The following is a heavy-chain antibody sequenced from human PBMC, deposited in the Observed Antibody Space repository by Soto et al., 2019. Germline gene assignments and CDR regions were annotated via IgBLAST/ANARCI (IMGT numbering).Heavy chain of an antibody. D-gene: IGHD4-17*01. CDR3: AKGRYGDHYYDYAMDV. CDR2: ISGSGGST. J-gene: IGHJ6*02. V-gene: IGHV3-23*01. CDR1: GFTFSSYA. Sequence: EVQLLESGGGLVQPGGSLRLSCAASGFTFSSYAMTWVRQAPGKGLEWVSAISGSGGSTSYADSVKGRFTISRDNSKNTLFLQMNSLRAEDTAVYYCAKGRYGDHYYDYAMDVWGQGTTVTVSS.